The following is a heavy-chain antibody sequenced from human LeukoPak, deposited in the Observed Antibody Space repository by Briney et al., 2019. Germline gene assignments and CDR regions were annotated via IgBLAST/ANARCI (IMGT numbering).Heavy chain of an antibody. CDR3: ASGTYSSGWLPWGYFQH. CDR2: IYYSGST. Sequence: SETLSLTCTVSGGSISSYYWSWIRQPPGKGLEWIGYIYYSGSTNYNPSLKSRVTISVDTSKNQFSLKLSSVTAADTAVYYCASGTYSSGWLPWGYFQHWGQGTLVTVSS. J-gene: IGHJ1*01. CDR1: GGSISSYY. D-gene: IGHD6-19*01. V-gene: IGHV4-59*01.